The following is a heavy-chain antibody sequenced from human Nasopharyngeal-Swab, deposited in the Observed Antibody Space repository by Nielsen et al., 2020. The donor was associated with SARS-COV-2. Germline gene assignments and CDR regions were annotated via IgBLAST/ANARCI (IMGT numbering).Heavy chain of an antibody. CDR1: GYSFTSYW. J-gene: IGHJ3*02. CDR2: IYPGDADT. D-gene: IGHD6-13*01. V-gene: IGHV5-51*01. CDR3: ARHVGSSWYLDAFDI. Sequence: GESLKISCQGSGYSFTSYWIGWVRQMPGKGLEWMGIIYPGDADTRYSPSFQGQVTISADKSISTAYLQWSSLKASDTAMYYCARHVGSSWYLDAFDIWGQGTMVTVSS.